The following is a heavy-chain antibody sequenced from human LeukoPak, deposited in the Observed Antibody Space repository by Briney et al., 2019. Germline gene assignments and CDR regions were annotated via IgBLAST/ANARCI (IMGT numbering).Heavy chain of an antibody. Sequence: SETLSLTCTVSGASSTDYYWSWIRQPPAKGLEWIGYIYYSGSPNYNPSLKSRVTLSLDTSQNQFSLKLTSVTAADTAVYYCAYGGDAYKTGYWGQGTLVTVSS. CDR1: GASSTDYY. J-gene: IGHJ4*02. D-gene: IGHD5-24*01. CDR2: IYYSGSP. CDR3: AYGGDAYKTGY. V-gene: IGHV4-59*01.